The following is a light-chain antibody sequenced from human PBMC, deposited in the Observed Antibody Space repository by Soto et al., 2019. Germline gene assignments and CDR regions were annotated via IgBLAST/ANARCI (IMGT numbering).Light chain of an antibody. CDR3: QQRSNWPPLT. CDR1: QSVSSN. V-gene: IGKV3-11*01. Sequence: PWERATISCIASQSVSSNLAWYQQKPGQAPSLLIYDASNRATCIPARFSGSGSGTDFTLTISSLEPEDFAVYYCQQRSNWPPLTLGGGTKVDI. J-gene: IGKJ4*01. CDR2: DAS.